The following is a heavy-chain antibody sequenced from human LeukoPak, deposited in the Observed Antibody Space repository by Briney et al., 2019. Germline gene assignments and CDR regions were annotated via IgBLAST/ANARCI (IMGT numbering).Heavy chain of an antibody. Sequence: SETLSLTCTVSGGSMTGYYWAWIRQPPGKRLEWIGYAHSSGGTKYNPSLKSRVTVSIDMSRNQFSLNVRSVTAADTATYYCTKLSDCGDDCYDRPHWFDPWGQGRLVTVSS. J-gene: IGHJ5*02. CDR2: AHSSGGT. CDR1: GGSMTGYY. D-gene: IGHD2-21*02. V-gene: IGHV4-59*08. CDR3: TKLSDCGDDCYDRPHWFDP.